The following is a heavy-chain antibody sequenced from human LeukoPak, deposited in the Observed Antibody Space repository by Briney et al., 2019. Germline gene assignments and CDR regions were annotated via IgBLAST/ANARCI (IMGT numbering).Heavy chain of an antibody. CDR2: TYYRSKWYS. CDR1: GDSVSSNRAA. V-gene: IGHV6-1*01. CDR3: TRVVEYYDILTGSPKGDNYFDS. Sequence: SQTLSLTCAISGDSVSSNRAAWNWIRQSSSRGLEWLGRTYYRSKWYSDYAVSVKARITIIPDTSKNHFSLHLDSVTPEDTAVYFCTRVVEYYDILTGSPKGDNYFDSWGQGTLVTVSS. D-gene: IGHD3-9*01. J-gene: IGHJ4*02.